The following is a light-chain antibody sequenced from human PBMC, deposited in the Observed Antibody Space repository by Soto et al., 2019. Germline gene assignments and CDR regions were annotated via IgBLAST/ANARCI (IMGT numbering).Light chain of an antibody. CDR1: QSVLYSSNNRNY. Sequence: DIVMTQSPDSLAVSLGARAPINCKSSQSVLYSSNNRNYVAWYQQKPGQPPKLLIYWASARESGVPDRFSGSGSGTDFTLTISSLQTEDVAVYYCQQYFSTPWTFGQGTKVEIK. J-gene: IGKJ1*01. CDR3: QQYFSTPWT. CDR2: WAS. V-gene: IGKV4-1*01.